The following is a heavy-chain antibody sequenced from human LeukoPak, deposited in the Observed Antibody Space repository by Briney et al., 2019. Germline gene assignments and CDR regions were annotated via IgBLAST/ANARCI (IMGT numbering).Heavy chain of an antibody. J-gene: IGHJ4*02. CDR3: AREPGDSSGWSE. CDR2: ISSSSNYI. CDR1: GFTFTSYS. Sequence: GGSLRLSCAASGFTFTSYSMNWVRQAPGKGLEWVSSISSSSNYIYYADSVKGRFTISRDNVKNSLYLQMNSLRAEDTAVYYCAREPGDSSGWSEWGQGTLVTVSS. V-gene: IGHV3-21*01. D-gene: IGHD6-19*01.